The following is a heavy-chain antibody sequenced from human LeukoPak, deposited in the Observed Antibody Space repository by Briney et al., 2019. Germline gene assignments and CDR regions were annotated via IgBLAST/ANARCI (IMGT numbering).Heavy chain of an antibody. CDR3: AKGLGYYDSSGYYTDAFDI. CDR2: ISGSGGRT. Sequence: GGSLRLSCAASGFTFSSYAMSWVRQAPGKGLEWVSGISGSGGRTYYADSVKGRFTISRDNSKNTLYLQMNSLRAGDTAVYYCAKGLGYYDSSGYYTDAFDIWGQGTMVTVSS. J-gene: IGHJ3*02. D-gene: IGHD3-22*01. V-gene: IGHV3-23*01. CDR1: GFTFSSYA.